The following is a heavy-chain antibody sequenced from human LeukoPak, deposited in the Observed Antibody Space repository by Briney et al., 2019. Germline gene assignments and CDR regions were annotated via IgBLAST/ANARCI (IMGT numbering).Heavy chain of an antibody. CDR1: GYSFTSYW. V-gene: IGHV5-51*01. Sequence: GESLKISCKGSGYSFTSYWIGWVRQMPGKGLEWMGIIYPGDSDTRYSPSFQGQVTISADKSISTAYLQWSSLKASDTAMYYCARRLNYDILTGYKDSWRSAAFDPWGQGTLVTVSS. CDR2: IYPGDSDT. J-gene: IGHJ5*02. D-gene: IGHD3-9*01. CDR3: ARRLNYDILTGYKDSWRSAAFDP.